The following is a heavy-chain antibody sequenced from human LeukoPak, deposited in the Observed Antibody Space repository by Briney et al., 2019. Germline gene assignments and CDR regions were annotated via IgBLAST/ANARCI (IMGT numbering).Heavy chain of an antibody. V-gene: IGHV3-15*01. D-gene: IGHD3-10*01. CDR2: IKSETDSGTT. CDR3: TTGYGSGNACDF. Sequence: GGSLRLPCAASGFIFTNAWMTWVRQAPGGRLEWAGRIKSETDSGTTDYAAPVQGRITISRDDSKNTLYLQMNSLKTQDTAVYYCTTGYGSGNACDFWGQGTLVTVSS. CDR1: GFIFTNAW. J-gene: IGHJ4*02.